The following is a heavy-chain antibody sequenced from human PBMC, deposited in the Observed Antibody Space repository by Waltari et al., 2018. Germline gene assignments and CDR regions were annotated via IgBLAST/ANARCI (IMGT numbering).Heavy chain of an antibody. Sequence: EVQLVEYGGGLVQPGGSLRLSCGASGFTFSRYWMSWVRQTPGKGLGLVANINYDGRQKYYVDAVKGRFTSSRDNAKNSVYLQMNSRRVEDTAVYDCAKSRGFEYWGQGALITVSS. D-gene: IGHD2-2*01. CDR1: GFTFSRYW. V-gene: IGHV3-7*01. CDR2: INYDGRQK. J-gene: IGHJ4*02. CDR3: AKSRGFEY.